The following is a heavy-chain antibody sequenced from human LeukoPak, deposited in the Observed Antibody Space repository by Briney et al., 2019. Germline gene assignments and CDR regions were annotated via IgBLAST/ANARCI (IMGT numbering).Heavy chain of an antibody. CDR3: ARGYSYGYYYYCYGMDV. J-gene: IGHJ6*04. CDR2: INPNSGGT. CDR1: GYTFTGYY. V-gene: IGHV1-2*02. Sequence: ASVKVSCKASGYTFTGYYMHWVRQAPGQGLEWMGWINPNSGGTNYAQKFQGRVTMTRDTSISTAYMELSRLRSDDTAVYYCARGYSYGYYYYCYGMDVWGKGTTVTVSS. D-gene: IGHD5-18*01.